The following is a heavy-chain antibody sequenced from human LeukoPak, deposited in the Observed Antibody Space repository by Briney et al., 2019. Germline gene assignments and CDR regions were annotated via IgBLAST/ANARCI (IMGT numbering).Heavy chain of an antibody. CDR1: GYTFTSYG. V-gene: IGHV1-18*01. J-gene: IGHJ4*02. CDR2: ISAYNGNT. Sequence: ASVKVSCKASGYTFTSYGISWVRQAPGQGLEWMGWISAYNGNTNYAQKLQGRVTMTTDTSTSTAYMELRSLRSDDTAVYYCARQVLWFGELSSDYFDYWGQGTLVTVSS. D-gene: IGHD3-10*01. CDR3: ARQVLWFGELSSDYFDY.